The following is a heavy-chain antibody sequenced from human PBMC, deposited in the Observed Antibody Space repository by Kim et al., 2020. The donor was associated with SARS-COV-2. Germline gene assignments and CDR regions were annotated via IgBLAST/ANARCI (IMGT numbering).Heavy chain of an antibody. Sequence: SETLSLTCAVSGGSISSSNWWSWVRQPPGKGLEWIGEIYHSGSTNYNPSLKSRVTISVDNSKNQFSLKLSSVTAADTAVYYCARDRGRITMIVVVNDAFDIWGQGTMVTVSS. D-gene: IGHD3-22*01. CDR1: GGSISSSNW. CDR3: ARDRGRITMIVVVNDAFDI. V-gene: IGHV4-4*02. CDR2: IYHSGST. J-gene: IGHJ3*02.